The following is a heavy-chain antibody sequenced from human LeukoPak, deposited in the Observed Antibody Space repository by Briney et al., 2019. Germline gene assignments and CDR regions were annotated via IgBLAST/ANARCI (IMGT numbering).Heavy chain of an antibody. CDR2: IYSGGAT. Sequence: GGSLRLSCVASGITVSSNYMSWVRQAPGKGLEWVSIIYSGGATFYADSVKGRFTISRDNAKNSLYLQMNSLRAEDTAVYYCARDSIAAADFDYWGQGTLVTVSS. CDR3: ARDSIAAADFDY. V-gene: IGHV3-66*01. CDR1: GITVSSNY. D-gene: IGHD6-13*01. J-gene: IGHJ4*02.